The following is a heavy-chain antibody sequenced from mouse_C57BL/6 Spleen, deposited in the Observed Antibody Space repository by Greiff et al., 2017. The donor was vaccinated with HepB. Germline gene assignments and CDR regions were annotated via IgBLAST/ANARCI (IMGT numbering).Heavy chain of an antibody. CDR1: GFTFSDYY. D-gene: IGHD1-1*01. J-gene: IGHJ2*01. Sequence: EVNVVESEGGLVQPGSSMKLSCTASGFTFSDYYMAWVRQVPEKGLEWVANINYDGSSTYYLDSLKSRFIISRDNAKNILYLQMSSLKSEDTATYYCARDHGSFFDYWGQGTTLTVSS. CDR3: ARDHGSFFDY. CDR2: INYDGSST. V-gene: IGHV5-16*01.